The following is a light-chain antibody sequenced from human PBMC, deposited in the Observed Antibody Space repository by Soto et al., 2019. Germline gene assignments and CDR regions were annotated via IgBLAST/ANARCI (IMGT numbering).Light chain of an antibody. CDR2: RAS. V-gene: IGKV3-15*01. CDR3: QQYNNWLWT. CDR1: QNIYSN. Sequence: IVMTQSPATLSVSPGERATLSCRASQNIYSNVAWYQQRPGQAPRLLIYRASTRATGIPARFSGSGSGTEFTLTISSLQSEDFAVYYCQQYNNWLWTFGQGTKVDI. J-gene: IGKJ1*01.